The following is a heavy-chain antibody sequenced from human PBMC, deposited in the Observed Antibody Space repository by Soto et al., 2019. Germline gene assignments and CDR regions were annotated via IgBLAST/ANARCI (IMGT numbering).Heavy chain of an antibody. V-gene: IGHV4-38-2*01. Sequence: SETLSLTCVVSGYSISSGYYWGWIRQPPGKGLEWIASIFHSGSTYYNPSLKSRVTISVDTSKNQFSLKLSSVTAADTAVYYCARGLQYGGNSAYWGQGTLVTVSS. J-gene: IGHJ4*02. CDR1: GYSISSGYY. CDR2: IFHSGST. CDR3: ARGLQYGGNSAY. D-gene: IGHD2-21*02.